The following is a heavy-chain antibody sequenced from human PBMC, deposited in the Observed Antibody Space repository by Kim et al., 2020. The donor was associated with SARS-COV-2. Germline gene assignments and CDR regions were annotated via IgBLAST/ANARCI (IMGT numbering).Heavy chain of an antibody. J-gene: IGHJ3*02. V-gene: IGHV1-3*01. CDR2: INAGNGNT. Sequence: ASVKVSCKTSGYTFTNYAIHWVRQAPGQRLEWMGWINAGNGNTKYSQKFQGRVTITRDTSASTAYMELSSLRSEDTAVYYCARDRSYRYGGLNAFDIWGQGTMVTVSS. CDR1: GYTFTNYA. CDR3: ARDRSYRYGGLNAFDI. D-gene: IGHD3-16*02.